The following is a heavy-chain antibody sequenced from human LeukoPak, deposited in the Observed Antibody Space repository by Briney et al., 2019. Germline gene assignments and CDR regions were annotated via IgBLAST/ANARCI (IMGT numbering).Heavy chain of an antibody. CDR2: ICAYNGNT. V-gene: IGHV1-18*01. J-gene: IGHJ4*02. CDR3: ARAGYDILTPDYFDY. D-gene: IGHD3-9*01. CDR1: GYTCASYG. Sequence: RACVRVACEASGYTCASYGICWVPEALGQRRERMGWICAYNGNTNYAQKVQGRVTMTTDTSTSTAYMELRSLRSDDTAVYYCARAGYDILTPDYFDYWGQGTLVTVSS.